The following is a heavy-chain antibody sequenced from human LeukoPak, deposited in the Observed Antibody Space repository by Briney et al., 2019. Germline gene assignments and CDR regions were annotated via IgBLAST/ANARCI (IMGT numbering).Heavy chain of an antibody. D-gene: IGHD3-9*01. J-gene: IGHJ6*02. CDR3: AKAGAEGYFDWLFGLNYYYGMDV. CDR2: ISGSGGST. CDR1: GFTFSSYA. Sequence: GGSLRLSCAASGFTFSSYAMSWVRQAPGKGLEWVSAISGSGGSTYYADSVKGRFTISRDNSKNTLYLQMNSLRAEDTAVYYCAKAGAEGYFDWLFGLNYYYGMDVWGQGTTVTVSS. V-gene: IGHV3-23*01.